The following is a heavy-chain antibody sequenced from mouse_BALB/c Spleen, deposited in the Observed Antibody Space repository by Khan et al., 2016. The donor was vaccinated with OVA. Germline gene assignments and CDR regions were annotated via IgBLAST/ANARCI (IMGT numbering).Heavy chain of an antibody. CDR1: GYSITSDYA. CDR3: ARDGSRYYYAMDY. Sequence: EVQLQESGPGLVKPSQSLSLTCTVTGYSITSDYAWNWIRQFPGHKLEWMGYISYSGSTNYNPSLKSRISITRDTSKNQFFLLLNSVTTEDTAEYYCARDGSRYYYAMDYWGQGTSVTVSS. D-gene: IGHD2-3*01. J-gene: IGHJ4*01. V-gene: IGHV3-2*02. CDR2: ISYSGST.